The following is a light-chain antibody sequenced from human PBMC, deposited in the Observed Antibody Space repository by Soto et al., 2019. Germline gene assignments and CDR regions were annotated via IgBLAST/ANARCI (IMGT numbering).Light chain of an antibody. CDR3: QQYNSHSKT. CDR2: KAS. V-gene: IGKV1-5*03. Sequence: DIQMSQSPAILSASVGDRVTITCRASESISNWLAWYQQKLGKAPKLLIYKASNLQSGVPSRFSGTGSGTEFTLTISGLQPDDFATYYCQQYNSHSKTFGQGAKAAIK. J-gene: IGKJ1*01. CDR1: ESISNW.